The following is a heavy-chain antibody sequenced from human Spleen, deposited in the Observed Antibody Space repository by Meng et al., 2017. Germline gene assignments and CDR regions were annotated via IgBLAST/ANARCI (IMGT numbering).Heavy chain of an antibody. J-gene: IGHJ4*02. CDR2: INPNSGVT. D-gene: IGHD5-12*01. V-gene: IGHV1-2*06. Sequence: QVQRVQSGSELKKPGASVRFSCKASGYTFTSYYMYWVRQAPGQGLEWMGRINPNSGVTNYAQKFQGRVTVTRDTSISTAYMELSSLRSDDTAIYYCARLDIVPTGRDYWGQGTLVTVSS. CDR3: ARLDIVPTGRDY. CDR1: GYTFTSYY.